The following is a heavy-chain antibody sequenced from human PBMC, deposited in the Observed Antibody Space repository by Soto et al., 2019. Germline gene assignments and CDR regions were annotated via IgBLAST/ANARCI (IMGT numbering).Heavy chain of an antibody. CDR2: ISGSGGST. J-gene: IGHJ5*02. D-gene: IGHD3-10*01. CDR1: GFTFSSYA. Sequence: EVQLLESGGGLVQPGGSLRLSCAASGFTFSSYAMSWVRQAPGKGLEWVSAISGSGGSTYYADSVKGRFTISRDNSKNTLYLQMNSLRAEDTAVYYCALRPRAQFTRPWFDPWGQGTLVTVSS. CDR3: ALRPRAQFTRPWFDP. V-gene: IGHV3-23*01.